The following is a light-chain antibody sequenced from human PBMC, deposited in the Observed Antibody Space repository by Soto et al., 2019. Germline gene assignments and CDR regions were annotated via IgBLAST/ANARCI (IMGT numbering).Light chain of an antibody. Sequence: QAVVTQPACNAGSPGQSITISCTGISSDVDNYDYVSWYQHHPGKAPKLMIYDVTHRPSGVSNRFPGSKSGNTASLTISGLQAEDEADYYCSSYKSSHTLWVFGGGT. CDR3: SSYKSSHTLWV. CDR2: DVT. J-gene: IGLJ3*02. V-gene: IGLV2-14*01. CDR1: SSDVDNYDY.